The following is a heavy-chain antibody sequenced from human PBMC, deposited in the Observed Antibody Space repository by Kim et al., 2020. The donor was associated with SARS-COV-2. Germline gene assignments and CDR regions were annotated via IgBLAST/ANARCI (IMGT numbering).Heavy chain of an antibody. J-gene: IGHJ6*02. CDR3: ASLRRRAATTRYYYYYGMDV. Sequence: SETLSLTCTVSGGSISSYYWSWIRQPPGKGLEWIGYIYYSGSTNYNPSLKSRVTISVDTSKNQFSLKLSSVTAADTAVYYCASLRRRAATTRYYYYYGMDVWGQGTTVTVSS. CDR1: GGSISSYY. CDR2: IYYSGST. D-gene: IGHD1-1*01. V-gene: IGHV4-59*08.